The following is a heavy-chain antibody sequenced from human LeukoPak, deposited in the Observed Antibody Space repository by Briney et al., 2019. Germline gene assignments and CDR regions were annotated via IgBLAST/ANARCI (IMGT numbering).Heavy chain of an antibody. CDR1: GFTFSSYS. D-gene: IGHD3-10*01. J-gene: IGHJ4*02. CDR2: ISSSSSYI. CDR3: ARDWRLHYGSGSYFH. Sequence: GESLRLSCAASGFTFSSYSMNWVRQAPGKGLEWVSSISSSSSYIYYADSVKGRFTISRDNAKNSLYLQMNSLRAEDTAVYYCARDWRLHYGSGSYFHWGQGTLVTVSS. V-gene: IGHV3-21*01.